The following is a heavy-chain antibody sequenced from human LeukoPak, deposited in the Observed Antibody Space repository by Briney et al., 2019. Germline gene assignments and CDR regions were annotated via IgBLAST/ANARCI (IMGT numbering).Heavy chain of an antibody. J-gene: IGHJ4*02. Sequence: ASVKVSCKASGYTFTSYDINWVRQATGQGLEWMGWMNPNSGNTGYAQKFQGRVTMSRNTSISTAYMELSSLRSEDTAVYYCARWDRYLSSTSCYTDFDYWRQGTLVTVSS. CDR3: ARWDRYLSSTSCYTDFDY. D-gene: IGHD2-2*02. CDR2: MNPNSGNT. V-gene: IGHV1-8*01. CDR1: GYTFTSYD.